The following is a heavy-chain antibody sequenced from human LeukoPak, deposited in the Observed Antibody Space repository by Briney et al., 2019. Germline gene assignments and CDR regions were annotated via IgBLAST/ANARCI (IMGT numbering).Heavy chain of an antibody. CDR2: ISGHGDIT. D-gene: IGHD5-18*01. Sequence: GGSLRLSCEASGFTFSNYGMSWVRQAPGKGLEWVSGISGHGDITYYADSVKGRFTISRDNSRNTVYLQMNSLRAEDTAVYYCANDLGWIQLNLGRGQGTLVTVSS. V-gene: IGHV3-23*01. CDR1: GFTFSNYG. CDR3: ANDLGWIQLNLG. J-gene: IGHJ4*02.